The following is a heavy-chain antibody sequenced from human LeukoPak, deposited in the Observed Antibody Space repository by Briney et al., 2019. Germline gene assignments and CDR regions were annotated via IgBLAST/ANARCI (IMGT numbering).Heavy chain of an antibody. CDR1: GFTFDDYA. CDR3: AKSKYQLLYDY. D-gene: IGHD2-2*02. V-gene: IGHV3-9*01. CDR2: ISWNTYDI. Sequence: GGSLRLSCAASGFTFDDYAMHWVRQAPGKGLEWVSSISWNTYDIDYADSVKGRFTISRDNAKNSLYLQMNSLRPEDTALYYCAKSKYQLLYDYWGRGTLVTVSS. J-gene: IGHJ4*02.